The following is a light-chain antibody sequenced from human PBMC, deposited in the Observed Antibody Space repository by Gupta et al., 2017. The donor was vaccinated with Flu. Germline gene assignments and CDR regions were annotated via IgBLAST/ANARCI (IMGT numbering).Light chain of an antibody. V-gene: IGLV8-61*01. J-gene: IGLJ2*01. CDR1: SGAVSTSHY. CDR3: ALFRGTDVI. CDR2: GTN. Sequence: GRVTRNCGSSSGAVSTSHYPSGYPQTPGPARRTMIDGTNTRASGGADRFSGSILGTTAARTIPGAQAEDESDYYCALFRGTDVIFGGGTKLTVL.